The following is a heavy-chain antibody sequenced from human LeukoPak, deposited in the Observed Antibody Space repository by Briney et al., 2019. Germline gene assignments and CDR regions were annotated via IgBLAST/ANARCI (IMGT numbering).Heavy chain of an antibody. Sequence: GGSLRLSCAASRFTVSSNYMSWVRQAPGKGLEWVSVIYSGGSTYYADSVKGRFTISRHNSKNTLYLQMNSLRAEDTAVYYCALSSGWSHFDYWGQGTLVTVSS. CDR2: IYSGGST. CDR3: ALSSGWSHFDY. D-gene: IGHD6-19*01. V-gene: IGHV3-53*04. CDR1: RFTVSSNY. J-gene: IGHJ4*02.